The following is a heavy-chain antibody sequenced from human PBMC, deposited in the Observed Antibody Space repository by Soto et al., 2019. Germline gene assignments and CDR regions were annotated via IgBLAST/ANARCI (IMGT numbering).Heavy chain of an antibody. Sequence: PWETLSLTCTVSGGSVSSGSYYWSWIRQPPGKGLEWIGYIYYSGSTNYNPSLKSRVTISVDTSKNQFSLKLSSVTAADTAVYYCAREGSSWYVDCFDPWGQGTLVTVSS. CDR2: IYYSGST. D-gene: IGHD6-13*01. CDR3: AREGSSWYVDCFDP. J-gene: IGHJ5*02. V-gene: IGHV4-61*01. CDR1: GGSVSSGSYY.